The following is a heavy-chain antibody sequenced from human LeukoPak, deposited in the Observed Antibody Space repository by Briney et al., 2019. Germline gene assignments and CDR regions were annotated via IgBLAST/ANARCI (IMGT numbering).Heavy chain of an antibody. Sequence: PSETLSLTCAVYGGSFSGYYWSWIRQPPGKGLEWIGEINHSGSTNYNPSLKSRVTISVDTSKNQFSLKLSSVTATDTAVYYCARAHFWSGYYKYWGRGTLVTVSS. CDR3: ARAHFWSGYYKY. CDR1: GGSFSGYY. J-gene: IGHJ4*02. V-gene: IGHV4-34*01. D-gene: IGHD3-3*02. CDR2: INHSGST.